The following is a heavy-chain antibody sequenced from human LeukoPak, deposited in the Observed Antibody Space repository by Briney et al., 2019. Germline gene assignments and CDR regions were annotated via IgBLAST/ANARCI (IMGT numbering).Heavy chain of an antibody. CDR3: ARGRYCSSTSCFHYYMDV. V-gene: IGHV1-69*05. Sequence: SVKVSCKASGGTFSSYAISWVRQAPGQGLEWMGGIIPIFGTANYAQKFQGRVTITRNTSISTAYMELSSLRSEDTAVYYCARGRYCSSTSCFHYYMDVWGKGTTVTVSS. D-gene: IGHD2-2*01. CDR1: GGTFSSYA. CDR2: IIPIFGTA. J-gene: IGHJ6*03.